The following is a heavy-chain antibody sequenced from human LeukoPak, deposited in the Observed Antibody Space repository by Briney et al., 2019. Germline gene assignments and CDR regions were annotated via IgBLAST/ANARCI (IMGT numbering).Heavy chain of an antibody. CDR2: INHGGST. J-gene: IGHJ3*02. D-gene: IGHD5-18*01. Sequence: PSETLSLTCAVYGGSFSGYYWSWIRQPPGKGLEWIGEINHGGSTNYNPSLKSRVTISVDTSKNQFSLKLSSVTAADTAVYYCARWEQLYRGRHSSWAFDIWGQGTMVTVSS. CDR1: GGSFSGYY. V-gene: IGHV4-34*01. CDR3: ARWEQLYRGRHSSWAFDI.